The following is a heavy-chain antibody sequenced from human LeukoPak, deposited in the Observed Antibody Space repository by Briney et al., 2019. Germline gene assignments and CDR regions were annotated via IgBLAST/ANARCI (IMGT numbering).Heavy chain of an antibody. V-gene: IGHV4-30-2*01. Sequence: SETLSLTCTVSGGAITSGGYSWNWIRQPPGKGLEWIGCIYDRGPAYYNPSLKSRFTISVDRPKNQFFLNVTSLTAADTAVYHCARNDYYSADYWGQGTLVTVSS. D-gene: IGHD3-22*01. CDR2: IYDRGPA. CDR1: GGAITSGGYS. CDR3: ARNDYYSADY. J-gene: IGHJ4*02.